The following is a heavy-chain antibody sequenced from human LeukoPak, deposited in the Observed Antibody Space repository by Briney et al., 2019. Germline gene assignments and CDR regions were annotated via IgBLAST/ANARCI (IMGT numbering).Heavy chain of an antibody. V-gene: IGHV3-23*01. CDR1: GFTFSSYA. Sequence: QPGGSLRLSCAASGFTFSSYAMSWARQAPGKGLEWVSAISGSGNSTYYADSVKGRFTISRDNSKNTLYLQMNSLRAEDTAVYYCARDGGGDIVVAFAFDIWGQGTMVTVSS. CDR2: ISGSGNST. J-gene: IGHJ3*02. CDR3: ARDGGGDIVVAFAFDI. D-gene: IGHD2-15*01.